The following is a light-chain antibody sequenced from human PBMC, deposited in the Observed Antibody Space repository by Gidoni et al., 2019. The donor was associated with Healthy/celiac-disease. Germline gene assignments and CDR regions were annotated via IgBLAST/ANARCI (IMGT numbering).Light chain of an antibody. CDR3: AAWDDRLSVV. J-gene: IGLJ2*01. CDR2: RNN. CDR1: SSNIGRNY. V-gene: IGLV1-47*01. Sequence: QSVLTQPPSASGTPGQRVTISCSGSSSNIGRNYVYWYQQLPGTAPKLLIYRNNQRPSGVPDRFSGSKSGTSASLAISGLRSEDEADYYCAAWDDRLSVVFGGGTKLTVL.